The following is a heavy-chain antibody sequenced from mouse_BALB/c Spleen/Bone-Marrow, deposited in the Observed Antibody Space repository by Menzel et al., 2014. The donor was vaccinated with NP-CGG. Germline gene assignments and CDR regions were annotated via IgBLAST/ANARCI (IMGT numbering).Heavy chain of an antibody. CDR3: TREGDSPFAH. V-gene: IGHV1S81*02. Sequence: VQLQESGAELVKPGASVKVSCKASGYTFTSYYMYWVKQRPGQGLEWIGEINPSNGGTNFNEKFKSKATLTVDKSSSTAYMQLSSLTSEDSAVYYCTREGDSPFAHWGQGTLVTVSA. J-gene: IGHJ3*01. CDR1: GYTFTSYY. CDR2: INPSNGGT. D-gene: IGHD2-13*01.